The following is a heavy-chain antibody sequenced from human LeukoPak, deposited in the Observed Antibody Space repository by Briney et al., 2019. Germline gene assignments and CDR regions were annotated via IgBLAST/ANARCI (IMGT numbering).Heavy chain of an antibody. D-gene: IGHD2-2*01. J-gene: IGHJ5*02. CDR2: INPYSGDT. CDR3: ARTSRYCSNTNCYLVS. V-gene: IGHV1-2*02. CDR1: GYTLSTYG. Sequence: ASVKVSCKASGYTLSTYGINWVRQAPGQGLEWMGWINPYSGDTNYAQKFQGRVTMTRDTSISTAYMELSRLKSDDTAVYFCARTSRYCSNTNCYLVSWGQGTLVTVSS.